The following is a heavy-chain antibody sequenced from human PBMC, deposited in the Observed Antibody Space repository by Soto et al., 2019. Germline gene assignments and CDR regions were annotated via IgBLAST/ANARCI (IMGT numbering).Heavy chain of an antibody. CDR1: GGSISSSSYY. CDR2: IYYSGST. V-gene: IGHV4-39*01. D-gene: IGHD2-8*01. Sequence: SETLSLTCTVSGGSISSSSYYWGWIRQPPGKGLEWIGSIYYSGSTYYNPSLKSRVTISVDTSKNQFSLKLSSVTAADTAVYYCARALGDIVLMVYAMGAFDIWGQGTMVTVSS. J-gene: IGHJ3*02. CDR3: ARALGDIVLMVYAMGAFDI.